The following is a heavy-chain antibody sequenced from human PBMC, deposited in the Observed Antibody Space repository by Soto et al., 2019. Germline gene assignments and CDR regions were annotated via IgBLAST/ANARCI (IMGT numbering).Heavy chain of an antibody. CDR2: IKRRADGGTT. V-gene: IGHV3-15*01. D-gene: IGHD2-15*01. Sequence: EVQLVESGGGLVKPGGSLSLSCAASGFTFSNVWMSWVRQAPGKGLEWVGRIKRRADGGTTDYATPVRGRFTVSRDDSKNTLYLQMNSLKTEDTAFYYCTAGYCSGGSCYSVGYWGQGTLVTVSS. CDR3: TAGYCSGGSCYSVGY. J-gene: IGHJ4*02. CDR1: GFTFSNVW.